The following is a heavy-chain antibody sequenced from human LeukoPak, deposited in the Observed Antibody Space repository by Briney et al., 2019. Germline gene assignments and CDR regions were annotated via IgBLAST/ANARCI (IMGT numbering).Heavy chain of an antibody. J-gene: IGHJ6*03. V-gene: IGHV4-39*01. Sequence: PSETLSLTCTVSGGSISSTAYYWDWIRQPPGKGLEWIGSIYYGETTYYNSSLKSRVTISLNTSKNQFSLSLNSVTAADTAVYYCARQASDYYYYYIDVWGKGATVTVSS. CDR1: GGSISSTAYY. CDR2: IYYGETT. CDR3: ARQASDYYYYYIDV.